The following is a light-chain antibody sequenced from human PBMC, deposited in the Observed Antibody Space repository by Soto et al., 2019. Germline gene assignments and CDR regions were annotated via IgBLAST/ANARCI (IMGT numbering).Light chain of an antibody. CDR2: DVT. CDR3: GSFTSDNTLV. V-gene: IGLV2-14*01. Sequence: QSALTQPASVSGSPGQSITISCTGTSSDVGFHNYVSWYQQDPGKAPKLKIYDVTKRPSGVSNRFSGSKSGNSASLTISGLQAEDEADYYCGSFTSDNTLVFGTGTKLTVL. CDR1: SSDVGFHNY. J-gene: IGLJ1*01.